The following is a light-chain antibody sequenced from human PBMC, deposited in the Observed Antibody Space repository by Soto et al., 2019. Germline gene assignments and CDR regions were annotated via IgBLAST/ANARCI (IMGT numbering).Light chain of an antibody. Sequence: DIQMTQSPSTLSASVGDKVSITCRASQSISSWLAWYQQKPGKAPKLVIFKASTLQSGVPSRFSGSGSGTEFTLTISSLQPDDFATYYCQQYHSYPLTFGGGTKVEIK. CDR3: QQYHSYPLT. CDR1: QSISSW. V-gene: IGKV1-5*03. CDR2: KAS. J-gene: IGKJ4*01.